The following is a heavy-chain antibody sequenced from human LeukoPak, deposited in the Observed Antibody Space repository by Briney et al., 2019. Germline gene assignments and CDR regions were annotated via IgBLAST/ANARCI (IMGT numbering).Heavy chain of an antibody. D-gene: IGHD5-24*01. V-gene: IGHV3-23*01. CDR3: AKARAGYNSYYFDY. CDR2: ISGSGGST. Sequence: PGGSLRLSXAASGFTFGSYAMSWVRQSPGKGLEWLSAISGSGGSTYYADSVKGRFTISRDNSKNTLYLQMNSLRAEDTAVYYCAKARAGYNSYYFDYWGQGTLVTASS. CDR1: GFTFGSYA. J-gene: IGHJ4*02.